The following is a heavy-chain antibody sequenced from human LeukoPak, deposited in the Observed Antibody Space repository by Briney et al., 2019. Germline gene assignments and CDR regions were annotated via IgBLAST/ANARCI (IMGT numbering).Heavy chain of an antibody. Sequence: GGSLRLSCAASGFTFSSYSMNWVRQAPGKGLEWVSSISSSSSYIYYADSVKGRFTISRDNAKNSLYLQKNSLRAADTAVYYCARRYYGPNYFDYWGQGTLVTVSS. D-gene: IGHD4/OR15-4a*01. V-gene: IGHV3-21*04. CDR2: ISSSSSYI. CDR3: ARRYYGPNYFDY. CDR1: GFTFSSYS. J-gene: IGHJ4*02.